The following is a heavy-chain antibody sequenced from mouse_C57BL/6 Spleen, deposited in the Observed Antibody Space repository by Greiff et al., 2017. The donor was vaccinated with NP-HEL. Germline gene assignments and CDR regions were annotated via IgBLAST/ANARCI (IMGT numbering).Heavy chain of an antibody. CDR2: IDPNSGGT. CDR1: GYTFTSYW. J-gene: IGHJ4*01. CDR3: AREGRPYAMDY. V-gene: IGHV1-72*01. Sequence: QVHVKQPGAELVKPGASVKLSCKASGYTFTSYWMHWVKQRPGRGLEWIGRIDPNSGGTKYNEKFKSKATLTVDKPSSTAYMQLSSLTSEDSAVYYCAREGRPYAMDYWGQGTSVTVSS.